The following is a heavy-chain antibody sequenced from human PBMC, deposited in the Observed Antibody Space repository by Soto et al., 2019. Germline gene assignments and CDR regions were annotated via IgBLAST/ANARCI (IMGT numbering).Heavy chain of an antibody. CDR1: GFTFSSYW. V-gene: IGHV3-74*01. CDR2: INSDGSST. J-gene: IGHJ4*02. CDR3: ARDSGSSSWATPSSRFDY. D-gene: IGHD6-13*01. Sequence: GSLRLSCAASGFTFSSYWMHWVRQAPGKGLVWVSRINSDGSSTSYADSVKGRFTISRDNAKNTLYLQMNSLRAGDTAVYYCARDSGSSSWATPSSRFDYWGQGTLVTVSS.